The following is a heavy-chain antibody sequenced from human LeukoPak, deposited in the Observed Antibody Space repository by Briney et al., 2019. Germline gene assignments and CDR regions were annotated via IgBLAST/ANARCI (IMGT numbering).Heavy chain of an antibody. J-gene: IGHJ4*02. CDR3: ASKLTSGY. CDR2: IYSGGTT. Sequence: GGSLRLSCVVSGFTVTSNYMSWVRQAPGEGLEWVSVIYSGGTTNYADSVKGRFTVYRDNSKNTLYLQMNSLRAEDTAVYYCASKLTSGYWGQGTLVTVSS. V-gene: IGHV3-66*01. CDR1: GFTVTSNY. D-gene: IGHD4-17*01.